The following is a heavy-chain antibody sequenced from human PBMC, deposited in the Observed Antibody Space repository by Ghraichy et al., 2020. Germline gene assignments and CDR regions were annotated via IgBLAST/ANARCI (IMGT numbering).Heavy chain of an antibody. CDR1: GFTFSRYW. V-gene: IGHV3-74*01. CDR2: ISGDGSST. Sequence: GGSRRLSCAASGFTFSRYWMHWVRQAPGKGLVWVSRISGDGSSTDYADSVKGRFTISRDNAKNTLYLQMNSLRAEDTAVYYCANQLPPTNDAFDIWGQGTMVTVSS. D-gene: IGHD2-2*01. CDR3: ANQLPPTNDAFDI. J-gene: IGHJ3*02.